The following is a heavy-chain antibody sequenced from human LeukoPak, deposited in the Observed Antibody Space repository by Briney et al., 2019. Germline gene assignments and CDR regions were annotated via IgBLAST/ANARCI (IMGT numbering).Heavy chain of an antibody. J-gene: IGHJ4*02. CDR2: IKQDGSEK. D-gene: IGHD5-12*01. CDR3: ARATRGYSGYGPSGYYFDY. V-gene: IGHV3-7*03. CDR1: GFTFSNYW. Sequence: GGSLRLSCAASGFTFSNYWMSWVRQAPGKGLEWVANIKQDGSEKYYVDYVKGRSTVYRDNAKNSLYVQMNSLRAEDTAVYYCARATRGYSGYGPSGYYFDYWGQGTLVTVSS.